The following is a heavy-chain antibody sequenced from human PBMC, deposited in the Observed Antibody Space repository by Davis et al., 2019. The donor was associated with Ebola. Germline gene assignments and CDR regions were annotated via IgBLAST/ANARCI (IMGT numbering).Heavy chain of an antibody. CDR2: INPSGGST. D-gene: IGHD2-15*01. CDR3: ARMLGYCSGGSCYTSGWFDP. V-gene: IGHV1-46*01. CDR1: GYTFITYY. Sequence: ASVKVSCKASGYTFITYYIHWVRQAPGQGLEWMGIINPSGGSTTYAQKFQGRVTMTRDTSTSTVYMELSSLRSEDTAVYYCARMLGYCSGGSCYTSGWFDPWGQGTLVTVSS. J-gene: IGHJ5*02.